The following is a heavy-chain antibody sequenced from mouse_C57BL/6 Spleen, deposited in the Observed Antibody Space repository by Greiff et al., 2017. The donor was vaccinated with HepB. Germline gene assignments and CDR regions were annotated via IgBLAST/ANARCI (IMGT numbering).Heavy chain of an antibody. CDR1: GYTFTSYW. V-gene: IGHV1-55*01. D-gene: IGHD1-1*01. CDR2: IYPGSGST. CDR3: ARGDYGSSPRYFDV. J-gene: IGHJ1*03. Sequence: QVQLQQPGAELVKPGASVKMSCKASGYTFTSYWITWVQQRPGQGLEWIGDIYPGSGSTNYNEKFKSKATLTVDTSSSTAYMQLSSLTSEDSAVYYCARGDYGSSPRYFDVWGTGTTVTVSS.